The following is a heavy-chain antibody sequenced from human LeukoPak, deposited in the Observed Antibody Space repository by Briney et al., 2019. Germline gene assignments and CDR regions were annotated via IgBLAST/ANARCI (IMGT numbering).Heavy chain of an antibody. J-gene: IGHJ4*02. V-gene: IGHV1-69*06. CDR1: GGTFSSYA. D-gene: IGHD1-26*01. Sequence: SVKVSCKASGGTFSSYAISWVRQAPGQGLEWMGGIIPIFGTANYAQKFQGRVTITADKSTSTAYMELSSLRSEDTAVYYCATGLLGATVAYFDYWGQGTLVTVSS. CDR3: ATGLLGATVAYFDY. CDR2: IIPIFGTA.